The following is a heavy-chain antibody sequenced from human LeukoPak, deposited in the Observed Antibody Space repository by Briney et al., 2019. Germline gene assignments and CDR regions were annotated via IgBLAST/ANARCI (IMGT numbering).Heavy chain of an antibody. CDR1: GFTFSSYG. J-gene: IGHJ4*02. V-gene: IGHV3-30*18. Sequence: GGSLRLSCAASGFTFSSYGMHWVRQAPGKGLQWVALISHDGSNKYYADSVRGRFTISRDNSKNTLYLQMNSLRAEDTAVYYCAKDSIRKYGPFDYWGQGTLVTVSS. CDR2: ISHDGSNK. CDR3: AKDSIRKYGPFDY. D-gene: IGHD2/OR15-2a*01.